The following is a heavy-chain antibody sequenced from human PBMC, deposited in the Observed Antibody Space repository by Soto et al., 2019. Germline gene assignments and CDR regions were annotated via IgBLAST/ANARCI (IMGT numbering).Heavy chain of an antibody. J-gene: IGHJ3*01. CDR1: GLAVNSNY. Sequence: PGGSLRLSCAASGLAVNSNYISWVRQAPGKGLEWVSVIYSGGSTYYADSVKGRFTVSRDNSMNTLYLQMNNLRAEDTAVYYCARGAYDSGGYYYAFDVWGQGPMVTVSS. V-gene: IGHV3-53*01. CDR2: IYSGGST. CDR3: ARGAYDSGGYYYAFDV. D-gene: IGHD3-22*01.